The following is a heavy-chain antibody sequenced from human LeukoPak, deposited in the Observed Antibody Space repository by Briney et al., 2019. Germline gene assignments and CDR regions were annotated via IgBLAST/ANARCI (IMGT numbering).Heavy chain of an antibody. CDR3: AREEYDYVWGSYRYNNWFDP. Sequence: SETLSLTCTASGGSISSYYWSWIRQPAGKGLEWIGRIYTSGSTNYNPSLKSRVTMSVDTSKNQFSLKLSSVTAADTAVYYCAREEYDYVWGSYRYNNWFDPWGQGTLVTVSS. J-gene: IGHJ5*02. CDR1: GGSISSYY. D-gene: IGHD3-16*02. CDR2: IYTSGST. V-gene: IGHV4-4*07.